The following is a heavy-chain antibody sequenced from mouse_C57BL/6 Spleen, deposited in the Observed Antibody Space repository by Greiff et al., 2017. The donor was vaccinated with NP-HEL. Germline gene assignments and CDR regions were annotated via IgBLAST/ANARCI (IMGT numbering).Heavy chain of an antibody. D-gene: IGHD2-4*01. CDR1: GFTFSDYY. V-gene: IGHV5-16*01. J-gene: IGHJ3*01. CDR2: INYDGSST. Sequence: EVHLVESEGGLVQPGSSMKLSCTASGFTFSDYYMAWVRQVPEKGLEWVANINYDGSSTYYLDSLKSRFIISRDNAKNILYLQMSSLKSEDTATYYCARVENDYSWFAYWGQGTLVTVSA. CDR3: ARVENDYSWFAY.